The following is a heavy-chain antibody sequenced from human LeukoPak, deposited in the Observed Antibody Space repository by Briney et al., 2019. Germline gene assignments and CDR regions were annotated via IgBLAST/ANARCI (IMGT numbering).Heavy chain of an antibody. CDR2: INPNNGGT. V-gene: IGHV1-2*02. J-gene: IGHJ6*03. CDR1: GYTLTDYY. D-gene: IGHD3-10*01. Sequence: ASVKVSCKASGYTLTDYYMHWVRQAPGQGLEWMRWINPNNGGTNYGQKFQGRVTMTRDTSISTAYMELSSLTSEDTAVYYCATSGGDYYYYSLDVWGKGTPVTISS. CDR3: ATSGGDYYYYSLDV.